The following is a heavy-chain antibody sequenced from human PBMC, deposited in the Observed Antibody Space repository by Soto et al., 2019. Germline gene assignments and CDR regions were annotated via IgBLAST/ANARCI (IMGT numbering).Heavy chain of an antibody. V-gene: IGHV3-48*02. CDR1: GFTFSSYG. CDR3: ARERGHSGSYPDDYYYGMDV. D-gene: IGHD1-26*01. J-gene: IGHJ6*02. CDR2: ISSSSSTI. Sequence: EVQLVESGGGLVQPGGSLRLSCAASGFTFSSYGMNWVRQAPGKGLEWVSYISSSSSTIYYADSVKGRFTISRDNAKNSLYLQMNSLRDEDTAVYYCARERGHSGSYPDDYYYGMDVWGQGTTVTVSS.